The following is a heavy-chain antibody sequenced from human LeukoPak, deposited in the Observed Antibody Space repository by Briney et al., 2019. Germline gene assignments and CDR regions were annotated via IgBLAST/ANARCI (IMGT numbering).Heavy chain of an antibody. V-gene: IGHV4-59*01. J-gene: IGHJ3*02. CDR3: ARALQPGVYAFDI. Sequence: SETLSLTCTVSGVSISSYCWTWIRQPPGEGLEWIGYIYYSGSTNYNPSLKSRVTISVDTSKNQFSLKLSSVTAADTAVYYCARALQPGVYAFDIWGQGTMVTVSS. D-gene: IGHD6-13*01. CDR2: IYYSGST. CDR1: GVSISSYC.